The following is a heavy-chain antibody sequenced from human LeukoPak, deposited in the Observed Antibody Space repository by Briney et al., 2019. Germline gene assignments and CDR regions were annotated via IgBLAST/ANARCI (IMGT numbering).Heavy chain of an antibody. V-gene: IGHV1-8*01. CDR2: MNPNSGNT. J-gene: IGHJ4*02. CDR3: ATSASIVVVPAAMVY. CDR1: GYTFTSYD. D-gene: IGHD2-2*01. Sequence: GASVKVSCKASGYTFTSYDINWVRQATGQGLEWMGWMNPNSGNTGYAQKFQGRVTMTRNTSISTAYMELSSLRSEDTAVYYCATSASIVVVPAAMVYWGQGTLVTVSS.